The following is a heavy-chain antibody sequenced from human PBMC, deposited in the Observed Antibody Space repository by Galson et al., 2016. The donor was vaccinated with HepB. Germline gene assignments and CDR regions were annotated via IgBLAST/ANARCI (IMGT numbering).Heavy chain of an antibody. V-gene: IGHV3-48*02. J-gene: IGHJ3*01. CDR2: ISGSSSLI. CDR3: AKNGRFCSGDTCHSEDAFDF. D-gene: IGHD2-15*01. Sequence: VRQAPGKGLEWVSYISGSSSLIYYADSAKGRFTISRDNVRNSLYLQMNSLRDEDTAVYYCAKNGRFCSGDTCHSEDAFDFWGQGTLVTVSS.